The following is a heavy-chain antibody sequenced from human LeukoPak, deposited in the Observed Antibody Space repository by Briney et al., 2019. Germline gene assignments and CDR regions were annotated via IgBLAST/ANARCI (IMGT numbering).Heavy chain of an antibody. J-gene: IGHJ4*02. CDR1: GGSFSGYY. V-gene: IGHV4-34*01. CDR2: VNHSGST. D-gene: IGHD4-17*01. Sequence: NTSETLSLTCAVYGGSFSGYYWSWIRQPPGKGLEWIGEVNHSGSTNYNPSLKSRVTMSADTSKKQFSLKLRSVTAADTAVYYCAREGIYGDYRHWGQGTLVTVSS. CDR3: AREGIYGDYRH.